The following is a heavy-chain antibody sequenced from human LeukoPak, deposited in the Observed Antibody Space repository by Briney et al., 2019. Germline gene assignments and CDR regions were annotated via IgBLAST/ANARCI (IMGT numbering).Heavy chain of an antibody. CDR3: ARDAHRSMDV. CDR2: ISYDGSNK. J-gene: IGHJ6*02. V-gene: IGHV3-30*03. CDR1: GFTFSSYG. Sequence: GGSLRLSCAASGFTFSSYGMHWVRQAPGKGLEWVAVISYDGSNKYYADSVKGRFTISRDNSKNTLYLQMNSLRAEDTAVYYCARDAHRSMDVWDQGTTVTV.